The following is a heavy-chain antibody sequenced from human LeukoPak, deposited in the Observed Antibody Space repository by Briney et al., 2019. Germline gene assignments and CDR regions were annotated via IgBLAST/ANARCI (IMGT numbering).Heavy chain of an antibody. Sequence: PSETLSLTCTVSGGSISSYYWSWIRQPPGKGLEWIGYIYYSGSTNYNPSLKSRVAISVDTSKNQFSLKLSSVTAADTAVYYCARCMVRGVTGFDPWGQGTLVTVSS. V-gene: IGHV4-59*08. CDR2: IYYSGST. J-gene: IGHJ5*02. D-gene: IGHD3-10*01. CDR1: GGSISSYY. CDR3: ARCMVRGVTGFDP.